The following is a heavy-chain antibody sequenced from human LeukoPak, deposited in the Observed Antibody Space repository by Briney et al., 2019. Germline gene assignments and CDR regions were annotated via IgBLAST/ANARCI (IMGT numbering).Heavy chain of an antibody. CDR2: TYYRSKWYN. J-gene: IGHJ6*03. V-gene: IGHV6-1*01. D-gene: IGHD3-10*01. CDR3: ARDHLWFGGLDYYYYMDV. CDR1: GDSVSSNSAA. Sequence: SQTLSLTCAISGDSVSSNSAAWNWIRQSPSRGLEWLGRTYYRSKWYNDYAVSVKGRITINPDTSKNQFYLLLNSVTPEDTAVYYCARDHLWFGGLDYYYYMDVWGKGTTVTISS.